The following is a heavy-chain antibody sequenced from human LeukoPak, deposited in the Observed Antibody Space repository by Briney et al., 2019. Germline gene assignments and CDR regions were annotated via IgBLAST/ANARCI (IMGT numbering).Heavy chain of an antibody. CDR3: ARAPSWPHSSSWFSEQWLVFDY. D-gene: IGHD6-13*01. J-gene: IGHJ4*02. CDR2: ISAYNGNT. CDR1: GYTFTSYG. V-gene: IGHV1-18*01. Sequence: ASVKVSCKASGYTFTSYGISWVRQAPGQGLEWMGWISAYNGNTNYAQKLQGRVTMTTDTSTSTAYMELRSLRSDDTAVYYCARAPSWPHSSSWFSEQWLVFDYWGQGTLVTVSS.